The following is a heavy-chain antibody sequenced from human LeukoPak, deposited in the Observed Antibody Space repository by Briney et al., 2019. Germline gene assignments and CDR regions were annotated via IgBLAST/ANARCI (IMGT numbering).Heavy chain of an antibody. J-gene: IGHJ5*02. CDR3: PRDQYRWELS. Sequence: PSETLSLTCTVSGGSISSGDCYWCWIRQPPGKGLEWIGYIYYSGSTYYNPSLKSRVTISVDTSKNQFSLKLSSVTAADRAVDSCPRDQYRWELSLVQGTLVTVSS. D-gene: IGHD1-26*01. CDR1: GGSISSGDCY. CDR2: IYYSGST. V-gene: IGHV4-30-4*08.